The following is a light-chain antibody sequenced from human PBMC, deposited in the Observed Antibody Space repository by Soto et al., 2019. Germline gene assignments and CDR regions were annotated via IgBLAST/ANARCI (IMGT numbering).Light chain of an antibody. CDR2: EVC. CDR3: SSYAGSNIHYV. CDR1: SSDVGGYNY. J-gene: IGLJ1*01. V-gene: IGLV2-8*01. Sequence: QSVLTQPPSASGSPGQSVTISCTGTSSDVGGYNYVSWYQQHPGKAPKLMIYEVCKRPSGVPDRFSGSKSGNTASLTVSGLQAEDEADYYCSSYAGSNIHYVFGTGTKVTVL.